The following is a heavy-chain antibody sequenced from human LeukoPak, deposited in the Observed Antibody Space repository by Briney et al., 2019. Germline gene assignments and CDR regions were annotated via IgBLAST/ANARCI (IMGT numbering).Heavy chain of an antibody. CDR2: INPNSGGT. CDR3: ARRIAAAGTSWFDP. V-gene: IGHV1-2*02. J-gene: IGHJ5*02. Sequence: GLSVKVSCQASGYTFTGYYMHWVRPASGQGLEWMGWINPNSGGTNYAQKFQGRVTMTRDTSISTAYMALSRLRSDDTAVYYCARRIAAAGTSWFDPWGQGTLVTVSS. D-gene: IGHD6-13*01. CDR1: GYTFTGYY.